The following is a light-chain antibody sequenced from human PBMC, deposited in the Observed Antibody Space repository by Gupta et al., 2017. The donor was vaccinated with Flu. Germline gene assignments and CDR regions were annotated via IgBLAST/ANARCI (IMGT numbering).Light chain of an antibody. V-gene: IGLV2-14*01. CDR1: SSDVGGYNY. J-gene: IGLJ2*01. Sequence: ITISCTGTSSDVGGYNYVSWYQQHPGKAPKLMIYEVSNRPSGVSNRFSGSKSGNTASLTISGLQAEDEADYYCSSYTSSSTYVVFGGGTKLTVL. CDR3: SSYTSSSTYVV. CDR2: EVS.